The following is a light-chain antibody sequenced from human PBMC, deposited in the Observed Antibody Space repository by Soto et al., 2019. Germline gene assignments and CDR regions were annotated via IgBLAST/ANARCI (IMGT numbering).Light chain of an antibody. CDR1: QSVSNNY. Sequence: EIVLTQSPGTLSLSPGERATLSCRAIQSVSNNYLAWYQQKAGXAXXLXXCXAXNRATCIPDRFSGSGSGTDFTLTISRLEPEDFAVYYCQQYGSSGTFGGGTKVDIK. CDR2: XAX. CDR3: QQYGSSGT. V-gene: IGKV3-20*01. J-gene: IGKJ4*02.